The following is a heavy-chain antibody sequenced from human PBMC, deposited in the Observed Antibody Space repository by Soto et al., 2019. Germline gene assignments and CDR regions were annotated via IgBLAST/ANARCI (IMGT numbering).Heavy chain of an antibody. CDR1: GFTFSGYG. J-gene: IGHJ4*02. CDR3: ARDQPGYSYGYGLGY. CDR2: IDHDGSSYI. D-gene: IGHD5-18*01. V-gene: IGHV3-74*01. Sequence: PGGSLRLSCEASGFTFSGYGMHWVRQAPGKGLVWVSRIDHDGSSYIYYADSVKGRFTISRDNAKNSLYLQMNSLRAEDTAVYYCARDQPGYSYGYGLGYWGQGTLVTVSS.